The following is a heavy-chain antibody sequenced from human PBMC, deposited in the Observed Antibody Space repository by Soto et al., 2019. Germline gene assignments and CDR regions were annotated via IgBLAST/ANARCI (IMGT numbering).Heavy chain of an antibody. CDR3: ARVGPWVPYYYDSSPYTFENWFDP. V-gene: IGHV4-38-2*01. CDR2: ISHSGRA. J-gene: IGHJ5*02. CDR1: GFSIQTSYF. D-gene: IGHD3-22*01. Sequence: SETLSLTCGVSGFSIQTSYFWGWIRQPPGKGLEWIGLISHSGRAISHPSFASRATISLDTTNNAFSLTLKSVTAADTAVYYCARVGPWVPYYYDSSPYTFENWFDPWGQGTLVTVSS.